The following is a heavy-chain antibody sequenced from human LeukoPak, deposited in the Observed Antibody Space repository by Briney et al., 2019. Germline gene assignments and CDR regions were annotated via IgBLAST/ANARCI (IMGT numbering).Heavy chain of an antibody. CDR2: ISSSSSYT. V-gene: IGHV3-11*06. J-gene: IGHJ4*02. Sequence: GGSLRLSCAASGFTFSDYYMSWIRQAPGKGLEWVSYISSSSSYTNYADSVKGRFTISRDKAKNSLYLQMNSLRAEDTAVYYCARDRCSSTSCYFGPTDYWGQGTLVTVSS. D-gene: IGHD2-2*01. CDR1: GFTFSDYY. CDR3: ARDRCSSTSCYFGPTDY.